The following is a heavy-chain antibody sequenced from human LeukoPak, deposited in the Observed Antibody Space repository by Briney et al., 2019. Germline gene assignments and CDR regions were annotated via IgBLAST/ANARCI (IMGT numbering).Heavy chain of an antibody. CDR3: ARHSLPGTTPFDY. CDR2: INPSGGST. J-gene: IGHJ4*02. D-gene: IGHD1-1*01. Sequence: GASVKVSCKASGYTFINYYIHWVRQAPGQGLDWVGIINPSGGSTTYAQKFQGRVSMTRDTSTSTVYMELSSLESDDTALYYCARHSLPGTTPFDYWGQGTLVTVSS. CDR1: GYTFINYY. V-gene: IGHV1-46*01.